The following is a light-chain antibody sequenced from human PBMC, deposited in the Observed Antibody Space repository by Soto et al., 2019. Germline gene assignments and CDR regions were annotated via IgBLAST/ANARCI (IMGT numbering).Light chain of an antibody. Sequence: QSVLTQPASMSGSPGQSITISCTGTSSDVGNYNLVSWYQQHPGKAPKLIIYEVSKRPSGVSNRFSGSKSGNTASLTISGLQAEDEADYYCCSSAGSSTLDVFGTGTKLTVL. CDR1: SSDVGNYNL. CDR2: EVS. V-gene: IGLV2-23*02. J-gene: IGLJ1*01. CDR3: CSSAGSSTLDV.